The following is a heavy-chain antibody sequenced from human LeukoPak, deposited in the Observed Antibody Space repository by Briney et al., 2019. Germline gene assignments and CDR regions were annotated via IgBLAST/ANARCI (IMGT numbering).Heavy chain of an antibody. D-gene: IGHD4-17*01. CDR3: ARVSDGDGDYYYYGMDV. Sequence: ASVKVSCKASGYTFTGYYMHWVRQAPGQGLEWMGWINPNSGGTNYAQKFQGRVTMTRDTSISTAYMELSRLRSDDTAVYYCARVSDGDGDYYYYGMDVWGQGTTVTVSS. J-gene: IGHJ6*02. CDR1: GYTFTGYY. V-gene: IGHV1-2*02. CDR2: INPNSGGT.